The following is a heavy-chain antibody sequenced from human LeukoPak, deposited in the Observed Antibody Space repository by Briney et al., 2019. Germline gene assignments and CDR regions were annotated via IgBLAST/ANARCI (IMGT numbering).Heavy chain of an antibody. J-gene: IGHJ4*02. CDR2: MTGPADTT. Sequence: GGSLRLSCAASGFNFNNFAMSWVRQAPGKGLEWHPAMTGPADTTYYAESVKGRFTISRDYSKSMVFLQMNSLRVEDTAIYYCAKGAEIDHWGQGTLVTVSS. V-gene: IGHV3-23*01. CDR1: GFNFNNFA. CDR3: AKGAEIDH.